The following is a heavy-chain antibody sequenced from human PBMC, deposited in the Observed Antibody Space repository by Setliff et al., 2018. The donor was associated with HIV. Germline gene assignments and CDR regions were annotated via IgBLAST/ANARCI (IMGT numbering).Heavy chain of an antibody. CDR2: ISSTSSTI. D-gene: IGHD6-19*01. J-gene: IGHJ4*02. Sequence: GGSLRLSCAASGFMFSSYWMTWVRQAPGKGLEWVSYISSTSSTIYYADSVKGRFTISRDNAKNSLFLRMNSLRVEDTAVYYCAREGSGWDPGYWGQGSLVTVSS. V-gene: IGHV3-48*01. CDR1: GFMFSSYW. CDR3: AREGSGWDPGY.